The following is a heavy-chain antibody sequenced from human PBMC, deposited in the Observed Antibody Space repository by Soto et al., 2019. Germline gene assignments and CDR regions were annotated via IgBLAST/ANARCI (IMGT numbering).Heavy chain of an antibody. CDR1: GFTFSSYA. J-gene: IGHJ6*02. D-gene: IGHD6-13*01. Sequence: QVQLVESGGGVVQPGRSLRLSCAASGFTFSSYAMHWVRQAPGKGLEWVAVISYDGSNKYYADSVKGRFTISRDNSKNRLYLQMNSLRVEDTPVYYCAREGRIAALRDVLYTYNYVMDVWAKGPRSPSP. CDR3: AREGRIAALRDVLYTYNYVMDV. V-gene: IGHV3-30-3*01. CDR2: ISYDGSNK.